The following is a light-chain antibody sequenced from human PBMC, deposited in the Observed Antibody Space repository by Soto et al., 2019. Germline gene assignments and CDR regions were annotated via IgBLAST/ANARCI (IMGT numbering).Light chain of an antibody. J-gene: IGLJ1*01. Sequence: QSALTQPASVSGSPGQSITISCTGTSSDVGGYVYVSWYQQHPGKAPKLMIYDVSNRPSGVSDRFSGSKSGNTASLTISGLQAEDEADYYCNSYTSSSTCVFGTGTKLTVL. CDR3: NSYTSSSTCV. CDR2: DVS. CDR1: SSDVGGYVY. V-gene: IGLV2-14*01.